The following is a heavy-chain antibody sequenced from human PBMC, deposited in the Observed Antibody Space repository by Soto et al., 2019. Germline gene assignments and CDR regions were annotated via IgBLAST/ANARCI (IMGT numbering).Heavy chain of an antibody. V-gene: IGHV4-59*01. CDR1: GGSISSYY. CDR3: ARMGSGSGSYGRGNWFDP. J-gene: IGHJ5*02. Sequence: SETLSLTCTVSGGSISSYYWSWIRQPPGKGLEWIGYIYYSGSTNYNPSLKSRVTISVDTSKNQFSLKLSSVTAADTAVYYCARMGSGSGSYGRGNWFDPWGQGTLVTV. CDR2: IYYSGST. D-gene: IGHD1-26*01.